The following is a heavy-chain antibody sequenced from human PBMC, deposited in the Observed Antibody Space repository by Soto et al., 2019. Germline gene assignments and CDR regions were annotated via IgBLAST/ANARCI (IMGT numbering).Heavy chain of an antibody. V-gene: IGHV3-66*01. D-gene: IGHD2-15*01. J-gene: IGHJ3*02. Sequence: EVQLVESGGGLVQPGGSLRLSCTASGFIVSDTYVNWVRQAPGKGLEWVSVISNRGDTHYADSVRGRFSLSRDISDNTLHLQIDNLRVEDTALYYCAREPRYCRGGSCSITGDAYDIWGQGTLVTVSS. CDR3: AREPRYCRGGSCSITGDAYDI. CDR2: ISNRGDT. CDR1: GFIVSDTY.